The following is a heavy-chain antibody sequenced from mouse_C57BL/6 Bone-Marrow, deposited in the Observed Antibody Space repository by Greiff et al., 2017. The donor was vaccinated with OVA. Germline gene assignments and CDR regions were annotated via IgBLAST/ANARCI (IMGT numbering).Heavy chain of an antibody. J-gene: IGHJ2*01. Sequence: QVQLQQPGAELVKPGASVKMSCKASGYTFTSYWITWVKQRPGQGLEWIGDIYPGSGSTNYNEKFKSKATLTVDTSSSTAYMQLSSLTSEDSAVYYCARYYYGSSPRYFDYWGQGTTLTVSS. V-gene: IGHV1-55*01. CDR1: GYTFTSYW. CDR3: ARYYYGSSPRYFDY. CDR2: IYPGSGST. D-gene: IGHD1-1*01.